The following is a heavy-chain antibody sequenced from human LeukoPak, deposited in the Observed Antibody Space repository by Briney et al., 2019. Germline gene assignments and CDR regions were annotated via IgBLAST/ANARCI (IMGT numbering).Heavy chain of an antibody. V-gene: IGHV4-30-2*01. J-gene: IGHJ2*01. Sequence: SETLSLTCTVSGGSISSGGYYWSWIRQPPGKGLEWIGYIYHSGSTYYNPSLKSRVTISVDRSKNQFSLKLSSVTAADTAVYYCARVDKVVVPAAMVDLWGRGTLVTVSS. CDR1: GGSISSGGYY. CDR2: IYHSGST. CDR3: ARVDKVVVPAAMVDL. D-gene: IGHD2-2*01.